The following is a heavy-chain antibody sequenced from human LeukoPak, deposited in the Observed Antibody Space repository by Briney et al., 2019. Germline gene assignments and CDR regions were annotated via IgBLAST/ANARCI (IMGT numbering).Heavy chain of an antibody. D-gene: IGHD6-13*01. V-gene: IGHV3-7*01. CDR2: IKRDGSEK. CDR3: AKDKGLSSSWSFDY. Sequence: PGGSLRLSCAASGFTFSSYWMSWVRQAPGKGLEWVANIKRDGSEKYSVDSVKGRFTISRDNVKNSLYLQMNSLRAEDTAVYYCAKDKGLSSSWSFDYWGQGTLVTVSS. CDR1: GFTFSSYW. J-gene: IGHJ4*02.